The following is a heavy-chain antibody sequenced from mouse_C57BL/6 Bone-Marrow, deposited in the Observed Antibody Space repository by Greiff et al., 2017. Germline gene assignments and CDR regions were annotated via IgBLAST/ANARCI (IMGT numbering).Heavy chain of an antibody. V-gene: IGHV1-15*01. D-gene: IGHD2-12*01. CDR1: GYNFTDYE. J-gene: IGHJ2*01. CDR3: TRPYYSDFDY. Sequence: QVQLQQSGAELVRPGASVTLSCTASGYNFTDYEMHWVKQTPVHGLEWIGAIDPETGGTAYNQKFKGKAILTADKSSITAYLELHSLTSEDSAVYYCTRPYYSDFDYWGQGTTLTVSS. CDR2: IDPETGGT.